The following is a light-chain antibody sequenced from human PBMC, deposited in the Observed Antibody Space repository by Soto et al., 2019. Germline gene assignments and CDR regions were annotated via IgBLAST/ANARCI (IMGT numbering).Light chain of an antibody. CDR3: HQYGSSPPT. J-gene: IGKJ4*01. CDR2: GAS. CDR1: QSVSKNF. Sequence: EIVLTQSPGTLSLSPGERATLSCRASQSVSKNFLAWYQQKPGQAPRLLISGASNRATGIPDRFSGSGSGTDFSLTIDRLEPEDLEVYFCHQYGSSPPTFGGGTKVAIK. V-gene: IGKV3-20*01.